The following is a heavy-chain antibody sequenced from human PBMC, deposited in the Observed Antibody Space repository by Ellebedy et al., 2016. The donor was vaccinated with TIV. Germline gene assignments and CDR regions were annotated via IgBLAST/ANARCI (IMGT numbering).Heavy chain of an antibody. V-gene: IGHV3-7*03. D-gene: IGHD3-3*01. Sequence: PGGSLRLSCAASGFTFTSSTLSWVRQAPGKGLELVANINQDGREKHYVDSLKGRFTISRDNARNSIYLQVNSLRAEDTAVYYCVRELLERLDWGQGTLVTVSS. CDR3: VRELLERLD. CDR1: GFTFTSST. CDR2: INQDGREK. J-gene: IGHJ4*02.